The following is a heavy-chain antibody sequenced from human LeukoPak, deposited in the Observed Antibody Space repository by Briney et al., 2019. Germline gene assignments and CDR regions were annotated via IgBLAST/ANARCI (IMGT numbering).Heavy chain of an antibody. CDR1: GFTVSSNY. Sequence: QAGGSLRLSCAASGFTVSSNYMSWVRQAPGKGLEWVSVIYSGGSTYYADSVKGRFTISRDNSKNTLYLQMNSLRAEDTAAYYCAREALWAYYFDYWGQGTLVTVSS. CDR2: IYSGGST. CDR3: AREALWAYYFDY. V-gene: IGHV3-66*01. J-gene: IGHJ4*02. D-gene: IGHD3-10*01.